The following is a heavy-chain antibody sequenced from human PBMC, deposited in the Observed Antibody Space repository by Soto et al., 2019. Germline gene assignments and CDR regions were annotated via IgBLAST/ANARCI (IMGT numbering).Heavy chain of an antibody. CDR2: IYYSGST. J-gene: IGHJ3*02. CDR1: GGSISSGDYY. V-gene: IGHV4-30-4*01. D-gene: IGHD3-22*01. CDR3: ARGLTMIVVVTHHDAFDI. Sequence: SETLSLTCTVSGGSISSGDYYWSWIRQPPGKGLEWIGYIYYSGSTYYNPSLKSRVTISVDTSKNQFSLKLSSVTAADTAVYYCARGLTMIVVVTHHDAFDIWGQGTMVTVSS.